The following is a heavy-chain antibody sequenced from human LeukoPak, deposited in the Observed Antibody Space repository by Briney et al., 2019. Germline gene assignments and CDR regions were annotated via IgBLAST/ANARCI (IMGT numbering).Heavy chain of an antibody. CDR2: MYTSGST. D-gene: IGHD3-22*01. CDR3: ARGVGSGYTDY. V-gene: IGHV4-61*02. J-gene: IGHJ4*02. CDR1: GDSIGSGSYY. Sequence: TSETLSLTCTVSGDSIGSGSYYWAWIRQPAGKGLEWIGRMYTSGSTDYNPSLKSRVTISVDTSKNEFSLKLSSVTAADTAVYYCARGVGSGYTDYWGQGALVTVSS.